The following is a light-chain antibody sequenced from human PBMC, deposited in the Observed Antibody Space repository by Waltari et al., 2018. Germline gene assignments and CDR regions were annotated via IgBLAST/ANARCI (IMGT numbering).Light chain of an antibody. Sequence: EIVMTQSPATLSVSPGERVTLSCRASHSLRSNLVWYQQKPRQPPRLLIIGASTSATRIPARCSGSGSWTTFTLPIISLQAEEFSVYYCQQYNNWPPFTFGQGTKLEI. CDR3: QQYNNWPPFT. V-gene: IGKV3-15*01. CDR2: GAS. CDR1: HSLRSN. J-gene: IGKJ2*01.